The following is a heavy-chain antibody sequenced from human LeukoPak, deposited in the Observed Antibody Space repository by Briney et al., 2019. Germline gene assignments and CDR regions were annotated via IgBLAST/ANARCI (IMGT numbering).Heavy chain of an antibody. CDR3: ARLGYCSGGSCYFSGNDAFDI. V-gene: IGHV4-59*08. CDR2: IYYSGST. CDR1: GGSISSYY. Sequence: PSETLSLTCTASGGSISSYYWSWIRQPPGKGLEWIGYIYYSGSTNYNPSLKSRVTISVDTSKNQFSLKLSSVTAADTAVYYCARLGYCSGGSCYFSGNDAFDIWGQGTMVTVSS. D-gene: IGHD2-15*01. J-gene: IGHJ3*02.